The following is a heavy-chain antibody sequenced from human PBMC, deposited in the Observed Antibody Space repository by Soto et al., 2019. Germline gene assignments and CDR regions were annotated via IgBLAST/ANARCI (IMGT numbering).Heavy chain of an antibody. Sequence: SETLSLTCAVSGGSISSGGYSWSWIRQPPGKGLEWIGYIYHSGSTYYNPSLKSRVTISVDTSKNQFSLKLSSVTAADTAVYAGARGGGVYYFDYCRQRHLVTVSA. CDR3: ARGGGVYYFDY. CDR2: IYHSGST. D-gene: IGHD6-6*01. J-gene: IGHJ4*02. CDR1: GGSISSGGYS. V-gene: IGHV4-30-2*01.